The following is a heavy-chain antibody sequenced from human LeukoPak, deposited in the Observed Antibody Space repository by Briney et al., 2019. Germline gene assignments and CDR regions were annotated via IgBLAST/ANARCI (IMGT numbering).Heavy chain of an antibody. D-gene: IGHD2-15*01. CDR1: GGSISSHY. CDR3: ARARESFVLLWYSNPPYYYYYYMDV. Sequence: SETLSLTCTVSGGSISSHYWSWIRQPPGKGLEWIGYIYYSGSTNYNPSLKSRVTISVDTSKNKFSLKLSSVTAADTAVYYCARARESFVLLWYSNPPYYYYYYMDVWGKGTTVTVSS. J-gene: IGHJ6*03. V-gene: IGHV4-59*11. CDR2: IYYSGST.